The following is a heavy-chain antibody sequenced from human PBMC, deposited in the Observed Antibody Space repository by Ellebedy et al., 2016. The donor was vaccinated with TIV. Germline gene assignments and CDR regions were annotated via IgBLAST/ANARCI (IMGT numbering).Heavy chain of an antibody. J-gene: IGHJ4*02. CDR3: ATVFNF. Sequence: GESLKISCAASGFTFSSFSMNWVRQAPGKGLEWVSSISSSSSYISYGDSVKGRFIISRDNAKKSLDLQMNSLRAEDTAVYYCATVFNFWGQGTLVTVSS. CDR2: ISSSSSYI. CDR1: GFTFSSFS. D-gene: IGHD1-1*01. V-gene: IGHV3-21*01.